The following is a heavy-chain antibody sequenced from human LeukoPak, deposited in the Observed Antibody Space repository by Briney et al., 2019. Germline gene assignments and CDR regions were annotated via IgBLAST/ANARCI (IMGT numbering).Heavy chain of an antibody. V-gene: IGHV3-74*01. D-gene: IGHD2-21*02. Sequence: GGSLRLSCAASGFTFSSHWMHWVRQAPGKGLLWVSRINNDETNIGYADSVKGRFTISRDNAKNTVYLQMNSLRAEDTAVYFCASTAYCGGDCYYYFDYWGQGTLVTVSS. CDR2: INNDETNI. J-gene: IGHJ4*02. CDR1: GFTFSSHW. CDR3: ASTAYCGGDCYYYFDY.